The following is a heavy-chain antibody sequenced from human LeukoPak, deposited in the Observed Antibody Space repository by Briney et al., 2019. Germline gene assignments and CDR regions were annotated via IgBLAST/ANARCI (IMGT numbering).Heavy chain of an antibody. D-gene: IGHD1-26*01. CDR2: IYYSGST. V-gene: IGHV4-59*01. J-gene: IGHJ3*02. CDR1: GGSISSYY. CDR3: ARDSGSYYLGAFDI. Sequence: PSETLSLTCTASGGSISSYYWSWIRQPPGKGLEWIGYIYYSGSTNYNPSLKSRVTISVDTSKNQFSLKLSSVTAADTAVYYCARDSGSYYLGAFDIWGQGTMVTVSS.